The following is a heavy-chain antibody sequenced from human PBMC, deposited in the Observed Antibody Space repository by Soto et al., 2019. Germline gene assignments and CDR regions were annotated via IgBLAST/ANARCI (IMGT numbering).Heavy chain of an antibody. Sequence: EVQLLESGGGLVQPGGSLRLSCAASGFTFSNYAMSWVRQAPGKGLEWVSAISGSGASTYYADSVKGRFPISRDKSKKTLYLQMNSLRAEDTAVYYCAKEYCASTSCNFDHWGQGTLVTVSS. CDR2: ISGSGAST. CDR3: AKEYCASTSCNFDH. V-gene: IGHV3-23*01. CDR1: GFTFSNYA. D-gene: IGHD2-2*01. J-gene: IGHJ4*02.